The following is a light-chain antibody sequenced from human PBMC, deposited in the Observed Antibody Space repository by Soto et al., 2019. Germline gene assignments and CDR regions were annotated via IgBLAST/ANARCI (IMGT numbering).Light chain of an antibody. J-gene: IGLJ1*01. CDR2: DDN. CDR3: GSWDSRLSAYV. V-gene: IGLV1-51*01. CDR1: SSNIGGNS. Sequence: QSVLAQPPSVSAAPGQEVTISCSGSSSNIGGNSVSWYQQLPGTAPKLLIYDDNKRPSGIPDRFSGSKSGTSATLGITGFQTGDEADYYCGSWDSRLSAYVFATGTKDIV.